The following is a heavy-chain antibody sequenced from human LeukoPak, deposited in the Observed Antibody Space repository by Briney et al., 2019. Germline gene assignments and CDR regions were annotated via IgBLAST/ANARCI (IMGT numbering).Heavy chain of an antibody. D-gene: IGHD6-25*01. V-gene: IGHV3-74*01. CDR2: INSDGSST. Sequence: PGGSLRLSCAASGFTFSSYWMHWVRQAPGKGLVWVSRINSDGSSTSYADSVKGRFTISRDNARNTLYLQMNSLRAEDTAVYYCAKDRTSLARGGFLDYWGQGTLVTVSS. CDR3: AKDRTSLARGGFLDY. CDR1: GFTFSSYW. J-gene: IGHJ4*02.